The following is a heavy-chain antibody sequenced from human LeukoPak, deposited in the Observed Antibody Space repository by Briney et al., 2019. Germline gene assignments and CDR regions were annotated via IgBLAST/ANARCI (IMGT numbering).Heavy chain of an antibody. CDR1: GFTFDDYA. Sequence: GRSLRLSCAASGFTFDDYAMHWVRQAPGKGLEWVSGISWNSGSIGYADSVKGRFTISRDNAKNSLYLQMNSLRAEDTAVYYCARTGITGTYWGQGTLVTVSP. D-gene: IGHD1-20*01. CDR3: ARTGITGTY. CDR2: ISWNSGSI. J-gene: IGHJ4*02. V-gene: IGHV3-9*01.